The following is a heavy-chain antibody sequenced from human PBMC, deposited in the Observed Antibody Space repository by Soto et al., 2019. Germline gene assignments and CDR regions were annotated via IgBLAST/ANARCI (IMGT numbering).Heavy chain of an antibody. CDR3: AREHSSSWRTSSGRCRRCMDV. Sequence: QVQLVESGGGVVQPGRSLRLSCAASGFTFSSYGMHWVRQAPGKGLEWVAVISYDGSNKYYADSVKGRFTISRDNSKNTLYLQKSSLRAEEAAVYYCAREHSSSWRTSSGRCRRCMDVWGQGTTVAVCS. V-gene: IGHV3-30*19. J-gene: IGHJ6*02. CDR1: GFTFSSYG. D-gene: IGHD6-13*01. CDR2: ISYDGSNK.